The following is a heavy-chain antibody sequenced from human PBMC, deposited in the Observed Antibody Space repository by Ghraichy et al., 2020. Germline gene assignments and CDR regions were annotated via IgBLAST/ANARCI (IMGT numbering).Heavy chain of an antibody. Sequence: GGSLRLSCAASGFPFGTYGMNWVRQAPGKGLEWLSYISSRSSIINYADSVKGRFTISRDNAKDSLYLQMNSLREEDTAVYYCASDGVGTYDFDYWGQGTLLTVSS. J-gene: IGHJ4*02. V-gene: IGHV3-48*02. CDR3: ASDGVGTYDFDY. D-gene: IGHD3-3*01. CDR2: ISSRSSII. CDR1: GFPFGTYG.